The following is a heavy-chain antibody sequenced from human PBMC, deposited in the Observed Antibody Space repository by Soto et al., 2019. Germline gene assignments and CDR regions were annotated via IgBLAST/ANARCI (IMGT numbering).Heavy chain of an antibody. V-gene: IGHV3-74*01. D-gene: IGHD3-10*01. J-gene: IGHJ4*02. CDR2: INSDGSST. CDR3: ARSTRDYGSGSYCAVKY. Sequence: EVQLVESGGGLVQPGGSLRLSCAASGFTFSSYWMHWVRQAPGKGLVWVSRINSDGSSTSYADSVKGRFTISRDNAKNTLYLQMNSLRAEDTAVYYCARSTRDYGSGSYCAVKYWGQGTLVTVSS. CDR1: GFTFSSYW.